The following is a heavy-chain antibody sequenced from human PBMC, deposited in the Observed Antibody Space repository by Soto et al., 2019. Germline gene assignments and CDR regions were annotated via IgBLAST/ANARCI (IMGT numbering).Heavy chain of an antibody. Sequence: ASVKVSCKASGYTFTSYDINWVRQATGQGPEWMGWMNPNNGNTNYAQKLQGRVTMTTDTSTSTAYMELRSLRSDDTAVYYCARDGATGPLTNLFXPWGQGTLVXVSA. V-gene: IGHV1-18*01. D-gene: IGHD2-15*01. CDR3: ARDGATGPLTNLFXP. CDR1: GYTFTSYD. J-gene: IGHJ5*02. CDR2: MNPNNGNT.